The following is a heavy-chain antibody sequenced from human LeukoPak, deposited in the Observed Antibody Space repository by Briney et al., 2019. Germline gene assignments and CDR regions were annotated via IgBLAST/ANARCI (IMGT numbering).Heavy chain of an antibody. Sequence: GGSLRLSCAASGFTFSSYAMRWVRQAPGKGLEWVAVISYDGSNKYYADSVKGRFTISRDNSKNTLYLQMNSLRAEDTAVYYCARACSSASCYLGVRGDYGGQGTLVTVSS. V-gene: IGHV3-30-3*01. CDR2: ISYDGSNK. J-gene: IGHJ4*02. CDR3: ARACSSASCYLGVRGDY. D-gene: IGHD2-2*01. CDR1: GFTFSSYA.